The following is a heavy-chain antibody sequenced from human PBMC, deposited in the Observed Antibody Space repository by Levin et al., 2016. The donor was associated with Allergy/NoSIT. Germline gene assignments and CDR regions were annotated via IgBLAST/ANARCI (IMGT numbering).Heavy chain of an antibody. V-gene: IGHV1-46*03. Sequence: WVRQAPGQGLEWMGIINPSGGNTSYAQRFQGRVTLTRDTSTSTVYMELSSLRSEDTAVYYCTGLTGSYSSWGQGILVTVSS. CDR3: TGLTGSYSS. CDR2: INPSGGNT. D-gene: IGHD1-26*01. J-gene: IGHJ5*02.